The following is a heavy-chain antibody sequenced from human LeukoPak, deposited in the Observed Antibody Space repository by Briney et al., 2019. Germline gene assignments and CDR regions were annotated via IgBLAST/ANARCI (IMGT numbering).Heavy chain of an antibody. J-gene: IGHJ6*03. V-gene: IGHV3-23*01. D-gene: IGHD6-19*01. CDR3: TKELHVAVAVADYYYFYMDV. Sequence: GGSLRLSCAASGFAFSSFAMGWVRQSPGKGLEWLSTINGGGNTTFYADSLKGRFTISRDNSKNTLYLHMDSLRPDDTAIYYCTKELHVAVAVADYYYFYMDVWGRGTAVTVSS. CDR1: GFAFSSFA. CDR2: INGGGNTT.